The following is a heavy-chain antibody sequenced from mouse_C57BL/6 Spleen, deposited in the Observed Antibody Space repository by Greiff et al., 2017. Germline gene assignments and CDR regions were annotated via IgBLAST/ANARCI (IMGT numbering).Heavy chain of an antibody. V-gene: IGHV1-76*01. CDR1: GYTFTEYY. J-gene: IGHJ2*01. CDR2: IYTGSGNT. CDR3: ARGGYYAYFYY. Sequence: VQLQQSGAELVRPGASVKLSCKASGYTFTEYYRNWVKQRPGQGLEWIARIYTGSGNTYYNEKFKGKATLTAEKSSSTAYMQLSSLTSEDSAVYFCARGGYYAYFYYWGQGTTLTVSS. D-gene: IGHD1-1*01.